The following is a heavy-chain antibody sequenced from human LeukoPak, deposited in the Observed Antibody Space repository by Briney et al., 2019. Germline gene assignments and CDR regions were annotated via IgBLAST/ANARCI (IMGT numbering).Heavy chain of an antibody. CDR3: ARASGSSGWYAFDF. CDR2: IYSSGTT. CDR1: GGSISNYY. J-gene: IGHJ4*02. Sequence: SETLSLTCTGSGGSISNYYWSWIRQPAGKGLEWIGRIYSSGTTNYNPSLKSRVTMSVDTSKNQFSLKLKSVTAADTAVYNCARASGSSGWYAFDFWGQGTLVTVSS. D-gene: IGHD6-19*01. V-gene: IGHV4-4*07.